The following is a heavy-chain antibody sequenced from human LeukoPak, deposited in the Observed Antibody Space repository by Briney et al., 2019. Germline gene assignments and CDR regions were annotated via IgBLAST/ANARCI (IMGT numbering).Heavy chain of an antibody. D-gene: IGHD3-3*01. CDR2: INHSGST. CDR1: GGSFSGYY. Sequence: PSETLSLTCAVYGGSFSGYYWSWIRQPPGKGLEWIGEINHSGSTNYNPSLKSRVTISVDTSKNQFSLKLSSVTAADTAVYHCARKPNYDFWSGYGGWFDPWGQGTLVTVSS. J-gene: IGHJ5*02. V-gene: IGHV4-34*01. CDR3: ARKPNYDFWSGYGGWFDP.